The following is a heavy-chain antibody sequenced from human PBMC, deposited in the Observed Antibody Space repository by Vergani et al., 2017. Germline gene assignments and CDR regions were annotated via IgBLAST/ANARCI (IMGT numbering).Heavy chain of an antibody. J-gene: IGHJ4*02. V-gene: IGHV3-23*01. D-gene: IGHD3-10*01. CDR3: AKDRWILWFGVPTAFDY. CDR2: ISGSGGST. Sequence: EVQLLESGGGLVQPGGSLRLSCAASGFTFSSYAMSWVRQAPGKGLEWVSAISGSGGSTYYADSVKGRFTISRDNSKNTLYLQMNSLRAEDTAVYYCAKDRWILWFGVPTAFDYWGQGTLVTVSS. CDR1: GFTFSSYA.